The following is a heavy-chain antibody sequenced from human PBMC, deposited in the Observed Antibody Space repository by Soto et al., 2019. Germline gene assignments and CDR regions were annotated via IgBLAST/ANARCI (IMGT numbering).Heavy chain of an antibody. CDR1: GFTLSYFA. D-gene: IGHD6-19*01. J-gene: IGHJ4*02. CDR2: TSSDGSKE. CDR3: ARAEYTSGWYFMGIDY. V-gene: IGHV3-30*04. Sequence: QVQLVESGGGVVQPGKSLRLSCAASGFTLSYFAMHWVRQAPGKGLEWVAVTSSDGSKEYYADSVKGRFTISRDNSKNTLYLQMTSLRADDTAVFYCARAEYTSGWYFMGIDYWGQGTLVTVSS.